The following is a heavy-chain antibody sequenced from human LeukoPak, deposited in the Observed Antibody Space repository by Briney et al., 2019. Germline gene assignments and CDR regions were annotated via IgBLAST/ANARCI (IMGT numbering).Heavy chain of an antibody. CDR3: ARAVGYCSGGSCYSYYYYYMDV. CDR1: GGSISSYY. V-gene: IGHV4-4*07. D-gene: IGHD2-15*01. Sequence: PSETLSLTCTVSGGSISSYYWSWIRQPAGKGLEWIGRIYTSGSTNYNPSLKSRVTISVDTSKNQFSLKLSSVTAADTAVYYCARAVGYCSGGSCYSYYYYYMDVWGKGTTVTVSS. J-gene: IGHJ6*03. CDR2: IYTSGST.